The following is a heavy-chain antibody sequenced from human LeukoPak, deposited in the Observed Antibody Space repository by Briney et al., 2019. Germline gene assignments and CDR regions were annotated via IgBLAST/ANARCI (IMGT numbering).Heavy chain of an antibody. J-gene: IGHJ4*02. Sequence: GGSLRLSCAVSGFTFRSYSMNWVRQAPGKGLEWVSSISSSGSYIHYADSVKGRFIISRDNAKNSLYLQMNSLRAEDTAVYYCARGRLPKYYFDSWGQGTLVTVSS. CDR3: ARGRLPKYYFDS. D-gene: IGHD4-11*01. CDR1: GFTFRSYS. V-gene: IGHV3-21*01. CDR2: ISSSGSYI.